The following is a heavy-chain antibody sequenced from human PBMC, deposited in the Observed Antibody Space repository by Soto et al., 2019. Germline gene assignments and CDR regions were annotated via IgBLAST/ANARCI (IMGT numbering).Heavy chain of an antibody. V-gene: IGHV4-39*07. J-gene: IGHJ4*02. D-gene: IGHD6-13*01. CDR3: ARRSGSWALY. CDR2: IYHSGST. Sequence: SETLSLTCTVSGGSISSSSYYWGWIRQPPGKGLEWIGEIYHSGSTNYNPSLKSRVTISVDKSKNQFSLKLSSVTAADTAVYYCARRSGSWALYWGQGTLVTVSS. CDR1: GGSISSSSYY.